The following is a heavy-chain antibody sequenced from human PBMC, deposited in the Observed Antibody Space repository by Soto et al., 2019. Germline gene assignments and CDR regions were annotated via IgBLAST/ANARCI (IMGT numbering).Heavy chain of an antibody. V-gene: IGHV3-33*01. D-gene: IGHD2-2*01. CDR2: IWYDGSNK. CDR1: GFTVSSYG. Sequence: GGSLRLSCAASGFTVSSYGMHWVRQAPGKGLEWVAVIWYDGSNKYYADSVKGRFTISRDNSKNTLYLQMNSLRAEDTAVYYCARDTSIPAGWPYYYYYYMDVWGKGTTVTVSS. J-gene: IGHJ6*03. CDR3: ARDTSIPAGWPYYYYYYMDV.